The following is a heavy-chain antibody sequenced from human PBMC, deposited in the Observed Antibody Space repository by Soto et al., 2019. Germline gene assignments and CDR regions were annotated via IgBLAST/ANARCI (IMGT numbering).Heavy chain of an antibody. CDR3: ASSLSGSCSGVSGGEG. V-gene: IGHV1-69*17. CDR1: GGTFRSSA. D-gene: IGHD1-26*01. Sequence: QVQLVQSGAEVKKPGSSVKVSCKASGGTFRSSAMTWVRQAPGQGLEWIGGNIPVFDIRHSAQKFQGRVTTSADTSTSTAYMELNSLRYEDTAVYYCASSLSGSCSGVSGGEGWGQGTRVPVSS. CDR2: NIPVFDIR. J-gene: IGHJ6*02.